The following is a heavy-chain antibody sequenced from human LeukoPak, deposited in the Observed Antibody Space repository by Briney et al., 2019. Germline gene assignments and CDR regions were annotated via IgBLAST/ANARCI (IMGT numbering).Heavy chain of an antibody. CDR2: INAGNGNT. D-gene: IGHD3-3*01. Sequence: ASVNVSCKASGYTFTSYAMHWVRQAPGQRLEWMGWINAGNGNTKYSQKFQGRVTITRDTSASTAYMELSSLRSEDTAVYYCARFDFWSGYYYGMDVWGQGTTVTVSS. J-gene: IGHJ6*02. CDR3: ARFDFWSGYYYGMDV. CDR1: GYTFTSYA. V-gene: IGHV1-3*01.